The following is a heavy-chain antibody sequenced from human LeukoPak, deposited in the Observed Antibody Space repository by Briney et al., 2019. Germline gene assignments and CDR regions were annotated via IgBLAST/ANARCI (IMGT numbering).Heavy chain of an antibody. V-gene: IGHV4-34*01. CDR1: GGSFSGYY. D-gene: IGHD2-2*02. CDR2: INHSGST. Sequence: PSETLSLTCAVYGGSFSGYYWSWIRQPPGKGLEWIGEINHSGSTNYNPSLKSRVTISVDTSKNQFSLKLSSVTAADTAVYYCARTPSWCSRTSCYKFDYWGQGTLVTVSS. J-gene: IGHJ4*02. CDR3: ARTPSWCSRTSCYKFDY.